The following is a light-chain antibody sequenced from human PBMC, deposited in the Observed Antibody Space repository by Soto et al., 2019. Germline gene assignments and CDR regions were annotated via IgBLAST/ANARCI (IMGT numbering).Light chain of an antibody. CDR1: QSVGSF. Sequence: EIVLTQSPATLSLSPGERATLSCRASQSVGSFLAWYQQKPGQAPRLLIYDASNRATGIPARFSGSGSGTDFTLTISSLEPEDFAVYYCHQRQYWPPITFGQGTRLEIK. CDR2: DAS. CDR3: HQRQYWPPIT. V-gene: IGKV3-11*01. J-gene: IGKJ5*01.